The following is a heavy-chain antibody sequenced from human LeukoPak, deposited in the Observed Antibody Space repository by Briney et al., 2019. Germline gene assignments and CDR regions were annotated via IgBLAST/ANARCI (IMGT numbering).Heavy chain of an antibody. CDR3: AKDLHYYGPGSSPQY. J-gene: IGHJ4*02. Sequence: PGRPLRLSCEASGFTFSNYAMHWVRRAPGKGLEWVALISYDGSTKHYADSVKGRFTISRDNSKNTLSLQINSLRSEDTAVYYCAKDLHYYGPGSSPQYWGQGTLVTVSS. CDR2: ISYDGSTK. D-gene: IGHD3-10*01. CDR1: GFTFSNYA. V-gene: IGHV3-30*18.